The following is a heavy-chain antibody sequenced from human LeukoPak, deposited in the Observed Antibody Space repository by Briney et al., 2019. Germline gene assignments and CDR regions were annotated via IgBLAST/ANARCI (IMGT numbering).Heavy chain of an antibody. Sequence: SETLSLTCTVSGGSISSYYWSWIRQPPGKGLEWIGYISYSGSTNYNPSLKSRVTITVDTSKNQFSLKLSSVTAADTAVYYCAREGYDSNIYYKADYWGQGTLVTVSP. CDR2: ISYSGST. CDR3: AREGYDSNIYYKADY. CDR1: GGSISSYY. V-gene: IGHV4-59*01. D-gene: IGHD3-22*01. J-gene: IGHJ4*02.